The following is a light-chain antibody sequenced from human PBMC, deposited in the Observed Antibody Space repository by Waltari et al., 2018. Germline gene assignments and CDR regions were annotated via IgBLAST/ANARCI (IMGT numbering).Light chain of an antibody. CDR1: QSVFHSSNNKNC. CDR3: QQYYTIPWT. V-gene: IGKV4-1*01. J-gene: IGKJ1*01. CDR2: WAS. Sequence: DIVMTESADSLDVSLSERATIDCKSSQSVFHSSNNKNCLGWYQQKPGQSPKLLIYWASNRESGVPDRFSGSGSGTDFTLTISSLEAEDVAVYYCQQYYTIPWTFGQGTKVEI.